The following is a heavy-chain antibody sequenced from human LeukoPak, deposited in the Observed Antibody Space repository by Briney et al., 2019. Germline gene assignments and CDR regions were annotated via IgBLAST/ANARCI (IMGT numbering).Heavy chain of an antibody. Sequence: VAAVKLSFKSSGYTFTVNDMHWVRHAPGQGLEWMGWINLNSGGTNYAQKLQGRVTLTRDTSISTAYMELGRLRPDDTAVYYCARDSYYDSSGYYSTEYFQHWGQGTLVTVSA. J-gene: IGHJ1*01. CDR1: GYTFTVND. V-gene: IGHV1-2*02. CDR3: ARDSYYDSSGYYSTEYFQH. CDR2: INLNSGGT. D-gene: IGHD3-22*01.